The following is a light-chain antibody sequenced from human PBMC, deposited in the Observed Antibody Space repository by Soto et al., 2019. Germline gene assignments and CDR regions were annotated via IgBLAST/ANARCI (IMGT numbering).Light chain of an antibody. CDR3: QQTYTGAN. CDR2: AAS. CDR1: QTIGSH. J-gene: IGKJ5*01. Sequence: DIQMTQSPSSLSASIGDRVTITCRAGQTIGSHLNWYQQKPGRAPKLLIFAASNLQSGVPSRFSGSGSGTDFTLTINSLQPEDFASYYCQQTYTGANFG. V-gene: IGKV1-39*01.